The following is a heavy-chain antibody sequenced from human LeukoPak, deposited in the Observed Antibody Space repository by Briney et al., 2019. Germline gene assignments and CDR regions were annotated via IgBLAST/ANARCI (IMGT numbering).Heavy chain of an antibody. CDR3: AKARYCSGGSCSALDY. CDR2: ISGSGGST. CDR1: GFTFSSYA. Sequence: GGSLRLSCAASGFTFSSYAMSWVRQAPGKGLEWVSAISGSGGSTYYADSVKGRFTISRDNSKNTLYLQMNSLRAEDTAVYYCAKARYCSGGSCSALDYWGQGTLVTVSS. D-gene: IGHD2-15*01. J-gene: IGHJ4*02. V-gene: IGHV3-23*01.